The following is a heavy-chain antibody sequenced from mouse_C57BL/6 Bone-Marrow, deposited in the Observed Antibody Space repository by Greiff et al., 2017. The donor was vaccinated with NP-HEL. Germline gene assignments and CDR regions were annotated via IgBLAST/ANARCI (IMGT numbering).Heavy chain of an antibody. V-gene: IGHV1-64*01. Sequence: QVQLQQPGAELVKPGASVKLSCKASGYTFTSYWMHWVKQRPGQGLEWIGMIHPNSGSTNYNEKFKSKATLTVDKSSSTAYMQLSSLTSEDSAVYYCARDYYSNHVLYAMDYWGQGTSVTVSS. CDR2: IHPNSGST. CDR3: ARDYYSNHVLYAMDY. CDR1: GYTFTSYW. J-gene: IGHJ4*01. D-gene: IGHD2-5*01.